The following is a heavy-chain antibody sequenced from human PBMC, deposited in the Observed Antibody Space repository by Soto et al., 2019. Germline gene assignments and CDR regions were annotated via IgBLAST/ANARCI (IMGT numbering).Heavy chain of an antibody. CDR2: IWYDGSDK. D-gene: IGHD1-1*01. Sequence: GGSLRLSCAASGFTFSSYGMHWVRQAPGKGLEWVAVIWYDGSDKYYADSVKGRFTISRDNSKNTLYLQMNSLKTEDTAVYYCTADLPDETNAFDVWGQGTMVTVSS. CDR3: TADLPDETNAFDV. V-gene: IGHV3-33*08. CDR1: GFTFSSYG. J-gene: IGHJ3*01.